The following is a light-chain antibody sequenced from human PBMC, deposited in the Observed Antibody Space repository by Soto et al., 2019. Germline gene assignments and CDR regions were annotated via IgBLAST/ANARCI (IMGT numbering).Light chain of an antibody. Sequence: QLVLTQSPSASASLGASVKLTCTLSSGHSSYAIAWQQQQPEKGPRYLMKLSSDESHNKWDGIPDRFSGSSSGAERSLTISSLQSEDEADYYFQTWDTGARVVFGGGTKLTVL. J-gene: IGLJ2*01. V-gene: IGLV4-69*01. CDR2: LSSDESH. CDR3: QTWDTGARVV. CDR1: SGHSSYA.